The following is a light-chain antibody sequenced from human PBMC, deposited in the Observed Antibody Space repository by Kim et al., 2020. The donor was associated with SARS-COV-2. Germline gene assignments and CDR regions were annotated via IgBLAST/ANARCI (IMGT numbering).Light chain of an antibody. J-gene: IGLJ7*01. CDR1: TTNIGAGYD. Sequence: QSVLTQPPSVSGAPGQRVTISCSGSTTNIGAGYDVHWYQQIPGPAPKLLIYGNDNRPSGVPDRFSGAKSGTSASLAITGLQPEDEADYYCQSFDRGLTASVFGGGTQLTVL. V-gene: IGLV1-40*01. CDR2: GND. CDR3: QSFDRGLTASV.